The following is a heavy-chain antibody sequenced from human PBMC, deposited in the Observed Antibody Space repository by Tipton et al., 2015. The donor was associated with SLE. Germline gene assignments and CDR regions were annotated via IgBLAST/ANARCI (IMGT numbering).Heavy chain of an antibody. V-gene: IGHV3-15*01. J-gene: IGHJ3*02. D-gene: IGHD2-15*01. CDR1: GFTFSDAW. CDR2: IKSKTDGGSI. CDR3: ATASGRDCGGGSCYRAFDI. Sequence: SLRLSCAASGFTFSDAWMSWVRQAPGKGLEWVGRIKSKTDGGSIDYAAPVKGRFTISRDDSKKTLYLQMNSLKTEDTAFYYCATASGRDCGGGSCYRAFDIWGQGTMVTVSS.